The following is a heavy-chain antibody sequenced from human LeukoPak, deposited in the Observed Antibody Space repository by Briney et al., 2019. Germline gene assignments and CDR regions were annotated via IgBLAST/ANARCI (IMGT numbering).Heavy chain of an antibody. CDR1: EGTFSSYA. J-gene: IGHJ4*02. V-gene: IGHV1-69*01. Sequence: ASVKVSCKASEGTFSSYAISWVRQAPGQGLEWMGGIIPIFGTANYAQKFQGRVTITADESTSTAYMELSSLRSEDTAVYYCAIYGDYGGGYFDYWGQGTLVTVSS. D-gene: IGHD4-17*01. CDR3: AIYGDYGGGYFDY. CDR2: IIPIFGTA.